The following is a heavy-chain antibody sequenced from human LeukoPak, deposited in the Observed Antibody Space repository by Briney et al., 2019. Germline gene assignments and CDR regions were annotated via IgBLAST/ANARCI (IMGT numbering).Heavy chain of an antibody. V-gene: IGHV1-69*04. D-gene: IGHD3-10*01. CDR2: IIPILGIA. Sequence: GASVKVSCKASGGTFSSYAISWVRQAPGQGLEWMGRIIPILGIANYAQKFQGRVTITADKFTSTAYMELSSLRSEDTAVYYCARDDGSATPSFDYWGQGTLVTVSS. J-gene: IGHJ4*02. CDR3: ARDDGSATPSFDY. CDR1: GGTFSSYA.